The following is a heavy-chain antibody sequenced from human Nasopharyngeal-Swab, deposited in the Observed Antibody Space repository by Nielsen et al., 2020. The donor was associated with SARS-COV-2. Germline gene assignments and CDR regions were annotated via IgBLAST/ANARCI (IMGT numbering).Heavy chain of an antibody. CDR3: ARVWGATCLN. D-gene: IGHD1-26*01. Sequence: WIRQPPGKGLEWIGYIYYGGSTNYNPSLKSRVTISVDTSKNQFSLKLSSVTAADTAVYYCARVWGATCLNWGQGTLVTVSS. J-gene: IGHJ4*02. CDR2: IYYGGST. V-gene: IGHV4-59*01.